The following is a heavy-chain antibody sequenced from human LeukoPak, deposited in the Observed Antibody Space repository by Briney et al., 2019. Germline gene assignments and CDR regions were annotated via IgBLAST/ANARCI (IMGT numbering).Heavy chain of an antibody. V-gene: IGHV6-1*01. Sequence: SQTLSLTCALSGDSVSTASNAWYWIRQSPSRGLEWLGRTYYNSKWYTDYAVSVSGRTTINPDTSRNQLSLQLSFVTPEDTAVYYCVRLNWRRKAVDVWGQGTMVTVSS. J-gene: IGHJ3*01. D-gene: IGHD1-20*01. CDR1: GDSVSTASNA. CDR2: TYYNSKWYT. CDR3: VRLNWRRKAVDV.